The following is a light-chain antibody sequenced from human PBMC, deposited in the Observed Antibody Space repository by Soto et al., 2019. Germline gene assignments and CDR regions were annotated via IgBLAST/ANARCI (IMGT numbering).Light chain of an antibody. Sequence: ELVMTQSPATLSVSQRERATLSCRASQSVSSNLAWYQQKPGQAPRLLIFGASTRATGIPARFSGSGSGTEFTLIISSLQSEDAAIYYCQQYNASPPLTFGGGTKVDIK. CDR1: QSVSSN. CDR3: QQYNASPPLT. V-gene: IGKV3-15*01. CDR2: GAS. J-gene: IGKJ4*01.